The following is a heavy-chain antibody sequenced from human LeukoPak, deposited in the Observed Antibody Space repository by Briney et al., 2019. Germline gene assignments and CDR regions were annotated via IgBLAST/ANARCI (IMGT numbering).Heavy chain of an antibody. Sequence: SETLSLTCTVSGGSISSYYWSWIRQPPGKGLEWIGYIYYSGSTNYNPSLKSRLTISLDTSKKQFSLRLTSVTAADTAVYYCARHLRSFPDCWGQGTLVTVSS. D-gene: IGHD3-3*02. CDR3: ARHLRSFPDC. J-gene: IGHJ4*02. CDR1: GGSISSYY. V-gene: IGHV4-59*08. CDR2: IYYSGST.